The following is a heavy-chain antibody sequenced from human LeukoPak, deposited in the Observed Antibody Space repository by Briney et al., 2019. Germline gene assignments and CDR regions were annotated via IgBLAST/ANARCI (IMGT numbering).Heavy chain of an antibody. Sequence: ASVKVSCKASGGTFSSYAISWVRQAPGQGLEWMGGIIPIFGTANYAQKFQGRVTITADESTSTAYMELSSLRSEDTAVYYCAREVPTVTTPYYYYMDVWGKGTTVTVSS. CDR1: GGTFSSYA. CDR2: IIPIFGTA. V-gene: IGHV1-69*13. J-gene: IGHJ6*03. D-gene: IGHD4-11*01. CDR3: AREVPTVTTPYYYYMDV.